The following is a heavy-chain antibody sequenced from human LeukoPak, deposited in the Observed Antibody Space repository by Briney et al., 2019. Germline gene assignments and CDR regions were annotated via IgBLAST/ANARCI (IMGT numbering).Heavy chain of an antibody. D-gene: IGHD3-22*01. J-gene: IGHJ1*01. CDR3: ARAPSEIGGYYPEYFRH. CDR2: IKSDGST. V-gene: IGHV3-74*01. Sequence: GSLRLSCAASGFTFSTYWRHWVRQAPGKGLVWVSRIKSDGSTNYADSVKGRFTISRDNAKNTVSLQMNSLRPEDTGVYYCARAPSEIGGYYPEYFRHWGQGTLVTVSS. CDR1: GFTFSTYW.